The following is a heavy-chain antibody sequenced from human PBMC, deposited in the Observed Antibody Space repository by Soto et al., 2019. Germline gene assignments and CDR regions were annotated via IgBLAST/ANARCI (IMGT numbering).Heavy chain of an antibody. CDR2: INHSGST. Sequence: SETLSLTCTVSGGSISSYYWSWIRQPPGKGLEWIGEINHSGSTNYNPSLKSRVTISVDTSKNQFSLKLSSVTAADTAVYYCAREVAAGTLDYWGQGTLVTVSS. CDR1: GGSISSYY. D-gene: IGHD6-13*01. V-gene: IGHV4-59*01. J-gene: IGHJ4*02. CDR3: AREVAAGTLDY.